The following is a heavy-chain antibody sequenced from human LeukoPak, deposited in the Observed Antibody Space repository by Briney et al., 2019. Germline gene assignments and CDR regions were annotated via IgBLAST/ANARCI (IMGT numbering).Heavy chain of an antibody. CDR2: ISGSGGST. V-gene: IGHV3-23*01. J-gene: IGHJ4*02. Sequence: GGSLRLSCAASGFTFSSYAMSWARQAPGKGLEWVSAISGSGGSTYYADSVKGRFTISRDNSKNTLYLQMNSLRAEDTAVYYCAKDSQSAVAGTVFDYWGQGTLVTVSS. CDR3: AKDSQSAVAGTVFDY. CDR1: GFTFSSYA. D-gene: IGHD6-19*01.